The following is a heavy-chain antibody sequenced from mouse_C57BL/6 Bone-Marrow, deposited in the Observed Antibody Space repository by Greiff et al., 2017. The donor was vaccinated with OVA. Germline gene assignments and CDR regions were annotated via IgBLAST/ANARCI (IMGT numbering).Heavy chain of an antibody. CDR3: ARQGYGSSYTLYFDV. CDR1: GYTFTDYY. V-gene: IGHV1-77*01. J-gene: IGHJ1*03. D-gene: IGHD1-1*01. Sequence: VQLQQSGAELVKPGASVKISCKASGYTFTDYYINWVKQRPGQGLEWIGKLGPGSGSTYYNEKFKGKATLTADKSSSTAYMQLSSLTSEDSAVYFCARQGYGSSYTLYFDVWGTGTTVTVSS. CDR2: LGPGSGST.